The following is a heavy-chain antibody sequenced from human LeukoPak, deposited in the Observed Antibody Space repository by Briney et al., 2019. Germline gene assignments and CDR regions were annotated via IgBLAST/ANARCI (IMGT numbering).Heavy chain of an antibody. CDR2: ISSSSSYI. CDR3: ARDLGITIFGVVSN. J-gene: IGHJ4*02. V-gene: IGHV3-21*01. Sequence: PGGSLRLSCAASEFTFSSYSMNWVRQAPGKGLEWVSSISSSSSYIYYADSVKGRFTISRDNAKNSLYLQMNSLRAEDTAVYYCARDLGITIFGVVSNWGQGTLVTVSS. CDR1: EFTFSSYS. D-gene: IGHD3-3*01.